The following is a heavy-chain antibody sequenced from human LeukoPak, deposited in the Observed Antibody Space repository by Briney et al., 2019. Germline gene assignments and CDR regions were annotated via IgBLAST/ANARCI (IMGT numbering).Heavy chain of an antibody. V-gene: IGHV3-21*01. D-gene: IGHD2-2*01. J-gene: IGHJ6*03. CDR1: GFTFSSYS. CDR2: ISSSSSYI. CDR3: ARIVVPAAITYYYMDV. Sequence: GGSLRLSCAASGFTFSSYSMNWVRQAPGKGLEWVSSISSSSSYIYYADSAKGRFTISRDNAKNSLYLQMNSLRAEDTAVYYCARIVVPAAITYYYMDVWGKGTTVTVSS.